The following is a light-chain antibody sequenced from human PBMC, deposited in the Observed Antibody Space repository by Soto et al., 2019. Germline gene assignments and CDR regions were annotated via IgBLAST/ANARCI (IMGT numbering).Light chain of an antibody. J-gene: IGKJ1*01. Sequence: ESVLTQSRGTLSLSPGERAALSCRASRSVSSSYLAWYQQKPGQAPRLLIYGASSRATGIPDRFSGSGSGTDFTLTISRLEPEDFAVYYCQQYNNWPRTFGQGTKVDI. CDR2: GAS. CDR3: QQYNNWPRT. CDR1: RSVSSSY. V-gene: IGKV3-20*01.